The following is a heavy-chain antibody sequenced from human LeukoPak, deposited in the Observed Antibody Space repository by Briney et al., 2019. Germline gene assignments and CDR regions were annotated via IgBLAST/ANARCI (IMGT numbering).Heavy chain of an antibody. CDR1: GFTFSSYA. J-gene: IGHJ2*01. D-gene: IGHD4-17*01. V-gene: IGHV3-23*01. CDR3: AKDISLYGVTLPDL. CDR2: ISGSGGST. Sequence: GGSLRLSCAASGFTFSSYAMSWVRQAPGKGLEWVSAISGSGGSTYYAVSVKGRFTISRDNSKNTLYLQMNSLRAEDTAVYYCAKDISLYGVTLPDLWGRGTLVTVSS.